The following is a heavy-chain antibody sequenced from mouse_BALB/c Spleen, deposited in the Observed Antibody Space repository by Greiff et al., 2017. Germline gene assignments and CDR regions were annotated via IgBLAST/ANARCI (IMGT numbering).Heavy chain of an antibody. V-gene: IGHV2-9*02. D-gene: IGHD2-1*01. CDR1: GFSLTSYG. J-gene: IGHJ4*01. Sequence: VKLVESGPGLVAPSQSLSITCTVSGFSLTSYGVHWVRQPPGKGLEWLGVIWAGGSTNYNSALMSRLSISKDNSKSQVFLKMNSLQTDDTAMYYCARGHYGNYYAMDYWGQGTSVTVSS. CDR3: ARGHYGNYYAMDY. CDR2: IWAGGST.